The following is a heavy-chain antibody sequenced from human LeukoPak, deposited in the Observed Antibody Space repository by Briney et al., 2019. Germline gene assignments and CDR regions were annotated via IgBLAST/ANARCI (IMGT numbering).Heavy chain of an antibody. D-gene: IGHD4-11*01. V-gene: IGHV3-74*03. CDR2: INDDGSST. CDR1: GFTFNTYW. J-gene: IGHJ5*01. CDR3: AREKGSSNYDS. Sequence: GGSLRLSCAASGFTFNTYWIHWVRQVPGKGLVWVSRINDDGSSTAYADSVKGRFTISRDNAKNTLYLQMNSLKAEDTAVYYCAREKGSSNYDSWGQGTLVTVSS.